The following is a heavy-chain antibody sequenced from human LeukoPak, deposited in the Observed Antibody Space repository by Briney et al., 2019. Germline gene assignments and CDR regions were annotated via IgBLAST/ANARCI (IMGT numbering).Heavy chain of an antibody. CDR1: GYTFTSYG. CDR3: AREVAAAPPFDY. V-gene: IGHV1-18*04. D-gene: IGHD6-13*01. J-gene: IGHJ4*02. Sequence: ASVKVSCKASGYTFTSYGISWVRQAPGQGLEWMGWISAYNCNTNYAQKLQGRVTMTTDTSTSTAYMELRSLRSDDTAVYYCAREVAAAPPFDYWGQGTLVTVSS. CDR2: ISAYNCNT.